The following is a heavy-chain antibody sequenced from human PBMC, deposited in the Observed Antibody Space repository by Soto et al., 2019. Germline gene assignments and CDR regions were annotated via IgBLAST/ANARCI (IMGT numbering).Heavy chain of an antibody. Sequence: GGSLRLSCAASGLTFDDYAMHWVRQAPGKGLEWVSGISWNSGSIGYADSVKGRFTISRDNAKNSLYLQMNSLRAEDTALYYCAKEIRGYDIFVAGFDYWGQGTLVTVSS. CDR3: AKEIRGYDIFVAGFDY. V-gene: IGHV3-9*01. J-gene: IGHJ4*02. CDR2: ISWNSGSI. D-gene: IGHD3-9*01. CDR1: GLTFDDYA.